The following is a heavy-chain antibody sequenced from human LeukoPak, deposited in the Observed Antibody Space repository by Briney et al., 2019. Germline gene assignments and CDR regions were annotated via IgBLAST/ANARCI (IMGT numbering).Heavy chain of an antibody. V-gene: IGHV3-30*18. CDR2: ISHDGNNE. D-gene: IGHD1/OR15-1a*01. CDR3: AKVNNYDDY. J-gene: IGHJ4*02. Sequence: GGSLRLSCAASGFTFSTFGIHWVRQAPGKGLEWVAAISHDGNNEYYTDSVKGRFTISRDNSKNMIYLRMNSLRGEDSAVYYCAKVNNYDDYWGQGTLVTVSS. CDR1: GFTFSTFG.